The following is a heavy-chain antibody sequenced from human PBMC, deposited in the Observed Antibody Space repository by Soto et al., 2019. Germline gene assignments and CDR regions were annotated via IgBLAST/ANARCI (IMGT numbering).Heavy chain of an antibody. CDR2: SRDKPQGYST. Sequence: GGSLRLSCAVSGFTLSDHYIDWVCQAPGQGLEWVDRSRDKPQGYSTAYAASVKGRFTTSRDESKNSEYLQMNSLKTEDTAVYYCVRATYFADSSGYTRCLDYWGQGTLVTVSS. CDR1: GFTLSDHY. CDR3: VRATYFADSSGYTRCLDY. J-gene: IGHJ4*02. V-gene: IGHV3-72*01. D-gene: IGHD3-22*01.